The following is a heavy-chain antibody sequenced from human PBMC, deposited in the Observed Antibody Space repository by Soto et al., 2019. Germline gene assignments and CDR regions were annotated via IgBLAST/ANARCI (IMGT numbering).Heavy chain of an antibody. CDR1: GGSISSSNW. D-gene: IGHD2-15*01. Sequence: QVQLQESGPGLVKPSGTLSLTCAVSGGSISSSNWWSWVRQPPGKGLEWIGEIYHSGSTNYNPSLKSRVTISVDKSTNQFSPKLSSVTAADTAVYYCARAGRGYCSGGSCYSGLHGMDVWGQGTTVTVSS. V-gene: IGHV4-4*02. CDR3: ARAGRGYCSGGSCYSGLHGMDV. J-gene: IGHJ6*02. CDR2: IYHSGST.